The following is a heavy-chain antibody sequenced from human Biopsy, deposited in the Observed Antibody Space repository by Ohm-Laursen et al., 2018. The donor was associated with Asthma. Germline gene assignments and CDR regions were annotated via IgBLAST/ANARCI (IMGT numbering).Heavy chain of an antibody. CDR1: GFTFRHYA. J-gene: IGHJ5*02. CDR3: ASESYLRGFGHTLDL. Sequence: SLRLSCTASGFTFRHYALHWVRQTPGKGLEWVAFILSDGGEPSYADSVKGRFSISRDNSKSTVYLQMNSLRAGDTAVYYCASESYLRGFGHTLDLWGQGTQVTFS. V-gene: IGHV3-33*01. D-gene: IGHD5-12*01. CDR2: ILSDGGEP.